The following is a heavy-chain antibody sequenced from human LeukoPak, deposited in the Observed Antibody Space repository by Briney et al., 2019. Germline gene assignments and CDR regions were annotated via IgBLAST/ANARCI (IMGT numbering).Heavy chain of an antibody. V-gene: IGHV3-48*04. CDR3: ARSGLGSSVKGDFDY. CDR2: ISASTSTI. CDR1: GFTFSTYS. Sequence: GGSLRLSCAASGFTFSTYSMTWVRQAPGKGLEWVSYISASTSTISYADSVKGRFTISRDTAKSSLYLQMNSLRAEDTAVYYCARSGLGSSVKGDFDYWGQGTLVTVSS. J-gene: IGHJ4*02. D-gene: IGHD3-22*01.